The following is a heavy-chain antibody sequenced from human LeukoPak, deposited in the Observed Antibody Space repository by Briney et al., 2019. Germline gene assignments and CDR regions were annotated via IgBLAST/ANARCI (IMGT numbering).Heavy chain of an antibody. Sequence: ASVKVSCKASGGTFSSYAISWVRQAPGQGLEWMGRIIPILGIANYAQRFQGRVTITADKSTSTAYMELSSLRSEDTAVYYCARWSGGNFYYYYGMDVWGQGTTVTVSS. CDR2: IIPILGIA. J-gene: IGHJ6*02. D-gene: IGHD1-26*01. CDR1: GGTFSSYA. CDR3: ARWSGGNFYYYYGMDV. V-gene: IGHV1-69*04.